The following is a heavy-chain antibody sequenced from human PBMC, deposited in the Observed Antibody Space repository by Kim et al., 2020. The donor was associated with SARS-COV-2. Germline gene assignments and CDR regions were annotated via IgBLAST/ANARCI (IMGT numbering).Heavy chain of an antibody. D-gene: IGHD3-9*01. V-gene: IGHV4-39*07. CDR2: IYYSGST. J-gene: IGHJ4*02. CDR3: ARAQLRYFFVNILFDY. Sequence: SETLSLTCTVSGGSISSSSYYWGWIRQPPGKGLEWIGSIYYSGSTYYNPSLKSRVTISVDTSKNQFSLKLSSVTAADTAVYYCARAQLRYFFVNILFDYWGQGTLVTVSS. CDR1: GGSISSSSYY.